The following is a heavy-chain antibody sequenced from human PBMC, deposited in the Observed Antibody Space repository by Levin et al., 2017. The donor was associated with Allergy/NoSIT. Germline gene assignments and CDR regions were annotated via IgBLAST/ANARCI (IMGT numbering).Heavy chain of an antibody. J-gene: IGHJ4*02. CDR3: AKSRSVLVPGGDY. CDR2: ISGSGGST. Sequence: LSLPCAASGFPFRSYAMSWVRQAPGKGLEWVSGISGSGGSTFYADSVKGRFTISRDNSKNTLCLQMNSLRADDTAVYYCAKSRSVLVPGGDYWGQGTLVTVSS. D-gene: IGHD3-3*01. CDR1: GFPFRSYA. V-gene: IGHV3-23*01.